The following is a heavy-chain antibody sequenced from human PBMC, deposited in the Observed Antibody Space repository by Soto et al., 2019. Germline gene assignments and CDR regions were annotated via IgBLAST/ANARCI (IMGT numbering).Heavy chain of an antibody. D-gene: IGHD3-3*01. CDR3: ARERPGAFGVVTPFDP. CDR1: GGTFSSYA. J-gene: IGHJ5*02. CDR2: IIPIFGTA. Sequence: VKVSCKASGGTFSSYAISWVRQAPGQGLEWMGGIIPIFGTANYAQKFQGRVTITADESTSTAYMELSSLRSEDTAVYYCARERPGAFGVVTPFDPWGQGTLVTVSS. V-gene: IGHV1-69*01.